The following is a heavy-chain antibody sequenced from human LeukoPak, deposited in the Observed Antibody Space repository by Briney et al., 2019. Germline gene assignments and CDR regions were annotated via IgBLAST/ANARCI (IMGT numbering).Heavy chain of an antibody. J-gene: IGHJ4*02. CDR2: IYYSGST. V-gene: IGHV4-59*12. D-gene: IGHD6-6*01. CDR1: GGSISSYY. Sequence: SETPSLTCTVSGGSISSYYWSWIRQPPGKGLEWIGYIYYSGSTNYNPSLKSRVTISVDTSKNQFSLKLTSVTAADTAVYYCARDHEVSSSSFDYWGQGTLVTVSS. CDR3: ARDHEVSSSSFDY.